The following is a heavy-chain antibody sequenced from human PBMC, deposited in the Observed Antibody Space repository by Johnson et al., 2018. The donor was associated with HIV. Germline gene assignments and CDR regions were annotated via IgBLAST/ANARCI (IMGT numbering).Heavy chain of an antibody. CDR2: INSDGSST. V-gene: IGHV3-74*01. D-gene: IGHD3-22*01. CDR3: ARERDDYDRSGTRGAFDI. Sequence: VQLVESGGGLVQPGGSLTLSCAASGITISRNWMHWVRQAPGKGPVWVSRINSDGSSTNYADSVKGRFSISRDNAENTLYLQMNRLRAEDTAVYYCARERDDYDRSGTRGAFDIWGQGTMVTVSS. CDR1: GITISRNW. J-gene: IGHJ3*02.